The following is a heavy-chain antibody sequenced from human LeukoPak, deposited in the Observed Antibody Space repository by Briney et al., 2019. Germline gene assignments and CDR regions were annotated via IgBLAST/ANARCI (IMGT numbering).Heavy chain of an antibody. J-gene: IGHJ5*02. Sequence: SETLSLTCSVSGDSISFYFWTWIRQPPGKGLEWIGYIYYSGSANYNPALKSRVTISLDTSKNQFSLKLSSVTAADTAVYYCARDRVPSWFDPWGQGTLVTVSS. D-gene: IGHD5/OR15-5a*01. V-gene: IGHV4-59*01. CDR3: ARDRVPSWFDP. CDR1: GDSISFYF. CDR2: IYYSGSA.